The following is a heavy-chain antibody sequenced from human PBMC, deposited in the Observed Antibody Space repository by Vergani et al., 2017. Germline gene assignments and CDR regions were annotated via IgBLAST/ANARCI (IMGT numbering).Heavy chain of an antibody. CDR2: IDWDNTK. CDR3: GRTSGRTITCHSKACWFDS. J-gene: IGHJ5*01. Sequence: QVTLKESGPALVKPTQTLTLTCSLSGFSLSSGGMRVSWIRQPPGKALEWLARIDWDNTKVYSSSLKSRLFISKDISKNEVVLTMTNRNPVDTSAYYCGRTSGRTITCHSKACWFDSWGQGILVTVSS. D-gene: IGHD3-10*01. CDR1: GFSLSSGGMR. V-gene: IGHV2-70*04.